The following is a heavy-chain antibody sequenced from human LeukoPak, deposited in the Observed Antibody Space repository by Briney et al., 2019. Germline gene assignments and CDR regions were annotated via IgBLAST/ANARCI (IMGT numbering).Heavy chain of an antibody. Sequence: ASVKVSCKASGYTFTGYYMHWVRQAPGQGREWMGWINPNSGGTNYAQKFQGWVTMTRDTSISTAYMELSRLRSDDTAVYYCARRRYYDSSGYYLDYWGQGTQVTVSS. J-gene: IGHJ4*02. D-gene: IGHD3-22*01. CDR1: GYTFTGYY. V-gene: IGHV1-2*04. CDR2: INPNSGGT. CDR3: ARRRYYDSSGYYLDY.